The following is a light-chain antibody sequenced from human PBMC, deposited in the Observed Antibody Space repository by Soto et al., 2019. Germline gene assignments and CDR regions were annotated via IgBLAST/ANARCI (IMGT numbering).Light chain of an antibody. Sequence: QPVLTQSPSASASLGASVKLTCTLSSGHSRSAIAWHQQLPQKCPRYLMKVNNDGSDTKGAGIPDRFSGSSSGAERYLIISSLQSDDEADYYCQTWETGSVIFGGGTKLTVL. CDR3: QTWETGSVI. V-gene: IGLV4-69*01. CDR2: VNNDGSD. CDR1: SGHSRSA. J-gene: IGLJ2*01.